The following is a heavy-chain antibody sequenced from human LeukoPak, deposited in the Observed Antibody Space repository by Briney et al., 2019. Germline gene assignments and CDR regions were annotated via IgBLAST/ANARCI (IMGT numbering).Heavy chain of an antibody. Sequence: GGSLRLSCAASGFTFDDYGMSWVRQAPGKGLEWVSAISGSGGSTYYADSVKGRFTISRDNSKNTLYLQMNSLRAEDTAVYYCAIGDVVVPAATTYYFDYWGQGTLVTVSS. CDR1: GFTFDDYG. V-gene: IGHV3-23*01. D-gene: IGHD2-2*01. CDR3: AIGDVVVPAATTYYFDY. CDR2: ISGSGGST. J-gene: IGHJ4*02.